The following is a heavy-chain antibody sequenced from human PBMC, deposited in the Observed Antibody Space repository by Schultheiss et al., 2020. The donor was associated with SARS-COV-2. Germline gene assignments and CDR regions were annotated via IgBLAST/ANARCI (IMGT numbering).Heavy chain of an antibody. CDR3: AREGDVVVPAAMRGGWFDP. D-gene: IGHD2-2*01. CDR2: IYYSGST. V-gene: IGHV4-38-2*02. CDR1: GFTFSSYG. J-gene: IGHJ5*02. Sequence: ESLKISCAASGFTFSSYGMHWIRQPPGKGLEWIGSIYYSGSTYYNPSLKSRVTISVDTSKNQFSLKLSSVTAADTAVYYCAREGDVVVPAAMRGGWFDPWGQGTLVTVSS.